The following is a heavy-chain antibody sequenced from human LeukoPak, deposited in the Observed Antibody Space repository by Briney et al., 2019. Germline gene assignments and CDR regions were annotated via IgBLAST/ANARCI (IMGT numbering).Heavy chain of an antibody. CDR1: GGTFSSYA. Sequence: ASVKVSCKASGGTFSSYAISWVRQAPGQGLEWMGRIIPIFGTANYAQKFQGRVTITTDESTSTAYMGLSSLRSEDTAVYYCAREYSHWYFDLWGRGTLVTVSS. D-gene: IGHD2-21*01. CDR3: AREYSHWYFDL. J-gene: IGHJ2*01. V-gene: IGHV1-69*05. CDR2: IIPIFGTA.